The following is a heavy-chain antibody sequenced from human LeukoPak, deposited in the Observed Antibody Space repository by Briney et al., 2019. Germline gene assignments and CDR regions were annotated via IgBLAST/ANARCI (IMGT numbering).Heavy chain of an antibody. D-gene: IGHD3-22*01. CDR2: ISWNSGSI. V-gene: IGHV3-9*01. CDR3: AKDIVSFITQAASDI. J-gene: IGHJ3*02. Sequence: GGSLRLSCAASGFTFDDYAMHWVRQAPGKGLEWVSGISWNSGSIGYADSVKGRFTISRDNAKNSLYLQMNSLRAEDTALYYCAKDIVSFITQAASDIWGQGTMVTVSS. CDR1: GFTFDDYA.